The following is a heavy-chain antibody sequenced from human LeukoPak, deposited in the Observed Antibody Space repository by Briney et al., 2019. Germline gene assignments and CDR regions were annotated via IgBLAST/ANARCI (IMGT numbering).Heavy chain of an antibody. Sequence: GGSLRLSCAASGFPFSTYDMYWVRQAPDKGLQWVAVISSDGYRTDYPDSVRGRFTISRDNFKNTVDLQMISVTAEDTAMYFCAKGLGTGSVLARPLHYWGQGTLVTVSS. J-gene: IGHJ4*02. CDR3: AKGLGTGSVLARPLHY. V-gene: IGHV3-30*18. D-gene: IGHD3-10*01. CDR1: GFPFSTYD. CDR2: ISSDGYRT.